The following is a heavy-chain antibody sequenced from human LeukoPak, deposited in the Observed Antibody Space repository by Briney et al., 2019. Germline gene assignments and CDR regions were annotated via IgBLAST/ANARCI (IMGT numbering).Heavy chain of an antibody. Sequence: PSETLSLTCAVYGGSFSGYYWSWIRQPPGKGLEWIGEINHSGSTNHNPSLKSRVTISVDTSRNQFSLKLSSVTAADTAVYYCARGPVTIFGVVINLYYYYYMDVWGKGTTVTVSS. J-gene: IGHJ6*03. CDR1: GGSFSGYY. D-gene: IGHD3-3*01. V-gene: IGHV4-34*01. CDR3: ARGPVTIFGVVINLYYYYYMDV. CDR2: INHSGST.